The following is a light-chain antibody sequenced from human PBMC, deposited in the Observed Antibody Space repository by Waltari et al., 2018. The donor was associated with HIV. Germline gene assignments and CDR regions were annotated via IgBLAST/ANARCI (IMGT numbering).Light chain of an antibody. CDR1: SSNIGNNY. CDR2: GNN. Sequence: QSVLTQPPSVSAAPGQKVTISCSGSSSNIGNNYVSWYQQSPGTAPKLLIDGNNKRPSGIPCQSSGSKSGTSATLGITGRQTGDEADYYCGTWDSSLRAVVFGGGTKLTVL. J-gene: IGLJ2*01. CDR3: GTWDSSLRAVV. V-gene: IGLV1-51*01.